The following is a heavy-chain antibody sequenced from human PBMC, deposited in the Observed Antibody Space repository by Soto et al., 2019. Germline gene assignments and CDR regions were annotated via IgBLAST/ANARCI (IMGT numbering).Heavy chain of an antibody. V-gene: IGHV4-34*01. J-gene: IGHJ6*02. CDR3: ARRRLYYDILTGSDYYYYYGMDV. D-gene: IGHD3-9*01. CDR1: GGPFSGYY. CDR2: INHSGST. Sequence: SETLSLTSAVYGGPFSGYYWSWIRQPPGQGLEWIGEINHSGSTNYNPSLKSRVTISVDTSKNQFSLKLSSVTAADTAVYYCARRRLYYDILTGSDYYYYYGMDVWGQGTTVTVS.